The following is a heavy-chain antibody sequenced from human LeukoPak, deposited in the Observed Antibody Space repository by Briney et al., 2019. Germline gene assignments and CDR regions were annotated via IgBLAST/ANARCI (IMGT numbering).Heavy chain of an antibody. J-gene: IGHJ4*02. CDR2: ISGSATST. CDR1: GFTFSSYG. V-gene: IGHV3-23*01. CDR3: AKDGDYGCGSDY. Sequence: GGSLRLSCAASGFTFSSYGMHWVRQAPGKGLEWVSAISGSATSTYYADSVKGRFTISRDNSKNTVYLQMNSLRAEDTAVYYCAKDGDYGCGSDYWGQGTLVTVSS. D-gene: IGHD4-17*01.